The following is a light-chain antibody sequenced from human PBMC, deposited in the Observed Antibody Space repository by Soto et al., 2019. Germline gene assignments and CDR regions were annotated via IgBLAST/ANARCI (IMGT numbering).Light chain of an antibody. CDR1: SSDVGSSNY. Sequence: QSVLTQPPSASGSPGQSVTISCTGTSSDVGSSNYVSWYQQHPGKAPKVMIYEVSKRPSGVPDRFSGSRSGNEASLTVSGLQADDEADYYCSSTAGSNNPFVFGTGTKLTVL. V-gene: IGLV2-8*01. CDR3: SSTAGSNNPFV. J-gene: IGLJ1*01. CDR2: EVS.